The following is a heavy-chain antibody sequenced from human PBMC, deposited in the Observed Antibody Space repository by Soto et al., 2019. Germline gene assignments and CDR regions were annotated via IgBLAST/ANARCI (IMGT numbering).Heavy chain of an antibody. J-gene: IGHJ5*02. CDR1: GFTFSSYG. D-gene: IGHD2-15*01. Sequence: LRLSCAASGFTFSSYGMHWVRQAPGKGLEWVAVIWYDGSNKYYADSVKGRFTISRDNSKNTLYLQMNSLRAEDTAVYYCARELVVVVAATTHYWFDPRGPGTLVTVSS. V-gene: IGHV3-33*01. CDR3: ARELVVVVAATTHYWFDP. CDR2: IWYDGSNK.